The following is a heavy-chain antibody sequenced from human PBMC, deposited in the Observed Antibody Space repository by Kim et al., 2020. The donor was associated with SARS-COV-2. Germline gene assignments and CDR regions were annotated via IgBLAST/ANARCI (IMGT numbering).Heavy chain of an antibody. Sequence: GGSLRLSCAASGFTFSYFAMGWVRQAPGRGLEWVSAISDSGGTTYYADSVRGRFTISRDNSRNTLYLQMNSLRAEDTAVYYCAKDARRTSGWYYFDYWGQGALVTVSS. D-gene: IGHD6-19*01. CDR3: AKDARRTSGWYYFDY. J-gene: IGHJ4*02. V-gene: IGHV3-23*01. CDR2: ISDSGGTT. CDR1: GFTFSYFA.